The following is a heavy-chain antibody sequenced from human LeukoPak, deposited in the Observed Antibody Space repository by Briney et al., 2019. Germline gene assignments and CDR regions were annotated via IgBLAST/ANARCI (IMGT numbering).Heavy chain of an antibody. V-gene: IGHV3-53*01. CDR3: ARGRPYYYDSSGYYPYDAFDI. CDR1: GFTVSSNY. D-gene: IGHD3-22*01. J-gene: IGHJ3*02. Sequence: GGSLRLSCAASGFTVSSNYMSWVRQAPGKGLEWVSVIYSGGSTYYADSVKGRFTISRDNSKNTLYLQMNSLRDEDTAVYYCARGRPYYYDSSGYYPYDAFDIWGQGTMVTVSS. CDR2: IYSGGST.